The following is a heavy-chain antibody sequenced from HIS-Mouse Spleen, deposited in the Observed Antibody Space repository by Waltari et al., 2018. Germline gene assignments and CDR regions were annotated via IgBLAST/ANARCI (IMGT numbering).Heavy chain of an antibody. CDR3: ARDFGSLTMEYFQH. D-gene: IGHD1-26*01. Sequence: EVQLVESGGGLVKPGGSLRLYGVASGFIFSSYRMNWCREVPGKGLEWVSSISSSSSYRYYADSVKGRFTISRDNAKNSLYLQMNSLRAEDTAVYYCARDFGSLTMEYFQHWGQGTLDTVSS. J-gene: IGHJ1*01. V-gene: IGHV3-21*01. CDR2: ISSSSSYR. CDR1: GFIFSSYR.